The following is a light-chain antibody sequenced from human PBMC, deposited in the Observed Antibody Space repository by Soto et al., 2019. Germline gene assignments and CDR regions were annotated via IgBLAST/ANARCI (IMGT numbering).Light chain of an antibody. CDR3: QQYANSHGT. CDR2: GAS. CDR1: QSVSSSY. Sequence: EIVLTQSPGTLSLSPGERATLSFRASQSVSSSYLAWYQQKPGQAPRLLIYGASSRATGIPDRFSGSGSGTDFTLTISRLEPEDFAVYYCQQYANSHGTFGQGTKVDIK. J-gene: IGKJ1*01. V-gene: IGKV3-20*01.